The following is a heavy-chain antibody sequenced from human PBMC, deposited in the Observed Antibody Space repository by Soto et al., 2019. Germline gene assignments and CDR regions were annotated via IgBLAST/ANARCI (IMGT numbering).Heavy chain of an antibody. D-gene: IGHD6-13*01. V-gene: IGHV4-34*01. CDR1: GGSFSGYY. J-gene: IGHJ4*02. Sequence: SETLSLTCAVYGGSFSGYYWSWIRQPPGKGLEWIGEINHSGSTNYNPSLKSRVTISVDTSKNQFSLKLSSVTAADTAVYYCARAVIFTEIAAALDYWGQGTLVTVSS. CDR2: INHSGST. CDR3: ARAVIFTEIAAALDY.